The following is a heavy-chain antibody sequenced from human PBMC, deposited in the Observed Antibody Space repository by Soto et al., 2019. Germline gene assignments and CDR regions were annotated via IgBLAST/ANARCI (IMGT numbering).Heavy chain of an antibody. V-gene: IGHV3-21*01. Sequence: EVQLVESGGGLVKPGGSLRLSCAASGFTFSSYSMNWVRQAPGKGLECVSSISSSSSYIYYADSVKGRFTISRDNAKNLLYLQMNNLRAEETAVYYCARDQKYCSGGSCYSRYYYYYYMDVWGKGTTVTVSS. CDR2: ISSSSSYI. CDR3: ARDQKYCSGGSCYSRYYYYYYMDV. D-gene: IGHD2-15*01. J-gene: IGHJ6*03. CDR1: GFTFSSYS.